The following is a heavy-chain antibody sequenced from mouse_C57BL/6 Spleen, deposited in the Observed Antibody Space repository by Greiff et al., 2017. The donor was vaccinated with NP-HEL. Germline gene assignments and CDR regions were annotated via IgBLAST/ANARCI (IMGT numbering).Heavy chain of an antibody. CDR2: ISYDGSN. D-gene: IGHD3-1*01. V-gene: IGHV3-6*01. J-gene: IGHJ1*03. Sequence: DVKLVESGPGLVKPSQSLSLTCSVTGYSITSGYYWNWIRQFPGNKLEWMGYISYDGSNNYNPSLKNRISITRDTSKNQFFLKLNSVTTEDTATYYCARGRAGEGYFDVWGTGTTVTVSS. CDR3: ARGRAGEGYFDV. CDR1: GYSITSGYY.